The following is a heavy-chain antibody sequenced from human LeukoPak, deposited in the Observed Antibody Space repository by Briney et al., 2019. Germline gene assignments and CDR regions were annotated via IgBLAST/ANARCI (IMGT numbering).Heavy chain of an antibody. D-gene: IGHD4/OR15-4a*01. Sequence: SETLSLTCAVYGGSFSGYYWSWIRQPPGKGLEWIGEIKHSGSTNYNPSLKSRVTISVDTSKNQFSLKLGSVTAADTAVYYCARVWYPRLTIDNWGQGTLVTVSS. J-gene: IGHJ4*02. CDR3: ARVWYPRLTIDN. CDR1: GGSFSGYY. CDR2: IKHSGST. V-gene: IGHV4-34*01.